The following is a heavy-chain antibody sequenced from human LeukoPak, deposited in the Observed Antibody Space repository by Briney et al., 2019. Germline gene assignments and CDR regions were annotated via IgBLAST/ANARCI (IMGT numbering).Heavy chain of an antibody. CDR1: GFTFSSYS. D-gene: IGHD2-15*01. CDR2: ISSSSDYI. CDR3: ARKYCSGGSCYLGFDY. Sequence: GGSLRLSCAASGFTFSSYSMNWVRQAPGKGLEWVSSISSSSDYIYYADSVKGRFTISRDNAKNSLYLQMNTLRAEDTAVYYCARKYCSGGSCYLGFDYWGQGALVTVSS. J-gene: IGHJ4*02. V-gene: IGHV3-21*01.